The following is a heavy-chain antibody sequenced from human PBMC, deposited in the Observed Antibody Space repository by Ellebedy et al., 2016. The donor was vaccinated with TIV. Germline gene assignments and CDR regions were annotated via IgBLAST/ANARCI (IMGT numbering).Heavy chain of an antibody. J-gene: IGHJ4*02. V-gene: IGHV3-23*01. D-gene: IGHD6-19*01. CDR3: FSAVPGTGGNF. Sequence: PGGSLRLSCVASAFNFDSTAMSWVRQTPGKGLEWVAGIGGDDHTHYAHFVEGRFTISRDRSKSTLHLEMSRLRVEDTAVYYCFSAVPGTGGNFWGQGTLVTVSP. CDR1: AFNFDSTA. CDR2: IGGDDHT.